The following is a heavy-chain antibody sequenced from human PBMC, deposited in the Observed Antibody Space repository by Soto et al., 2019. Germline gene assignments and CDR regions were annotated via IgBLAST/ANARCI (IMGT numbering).Heavy chain of an antibody. J-gene: IGHJ6*02. Sequence: QVQLVESGGGVVQPGRSLRLSCAASGFTFSSYAMHWVRQAPGKGLEWVAVISYDGSNKYYADSVKGRFTISRDNSKNTLYLQLNSLRAADTAVYYCARNPMSSSPSTYYYYGMDVWGQGTTVTVSS. V-gene: IGHV3-30-3*01. CDR3: ARNPMSSSPSTYYYYGMDV. CDR1: GFTFSSYA. D-gene: IGHD2-2*01. CDR2: ISYDGSNK.